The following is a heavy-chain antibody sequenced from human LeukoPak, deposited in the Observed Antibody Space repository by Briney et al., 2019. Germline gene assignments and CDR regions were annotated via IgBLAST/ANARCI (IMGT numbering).Heavy chain of an antibody. CDR3: ARGGYSNANKFYYYGMDV. CDR2: ISNSGSTI. J-gene: IGHJ6*02. CDR1: GFIFSSYE. V-gene: IGHV3-48*03. Sequence: GGPLRLSCAASGFIFSSYEINWVRQAPGKGLEWVSYISNSGSTIYYADSVKGRFTISRDNAKNSLYLQMNSLRAEDTAVYYCARGGYSNANKFYYYGMDVWGQGTTVTV. D-gene: IGHD4-11*01.